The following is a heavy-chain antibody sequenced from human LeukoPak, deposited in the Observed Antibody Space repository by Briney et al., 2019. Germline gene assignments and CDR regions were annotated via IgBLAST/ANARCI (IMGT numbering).Heavy chain of an antibody. CDR3: ARVEKTLHSSGWYSGYFDY. V-gene: IGHV4-4*02. D-gene: IGHD6-13*01. Sequence: SGTLSLTCAVSGGSISSSHWWSWVRQPPGKGLGWIGEMYHSGTTNYNPSLKSRGTISGDKSKNQFSLKLSSVTAADTAVYYCARVEKTLHSSGWYSGYFDYWGQGTLVTVSS. CDR1: GGSISSSHW. J-gene: IGHJ4*02. CDR2: MYHSGTT.